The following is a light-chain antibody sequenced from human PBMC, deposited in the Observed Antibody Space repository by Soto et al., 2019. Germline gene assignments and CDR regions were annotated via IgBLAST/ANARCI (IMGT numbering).Light chain of an antibody. CDR3: CSYAGSSTYV. J-gene: IGLJ1*01. CDR2: EGS. V-gene: IGLV2-23*01. CDR1: SSVVGSYNL. Sequence: QSALTQPASVSGSPGQSITISCTGTSSVVGSYNLVSWYQQHPSKAPKLRIYEGSKRPSGVSNRFSGSKSGNTASLTISGLQAEDEADYYCCSYAGSSTYVFGTGTKVTVL.